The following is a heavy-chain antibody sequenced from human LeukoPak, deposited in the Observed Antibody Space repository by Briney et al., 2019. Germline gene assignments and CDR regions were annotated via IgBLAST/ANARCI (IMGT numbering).Heavy chain of an antibody. CDR3: ARERGYDSRGYYFYYFDY. CDR1: GGSISTYY. J-gene: IGHJ4*02. V-gene: IGHV4-59*01. Sequence: SETLSLTCTVSGGSISTYYWNFIRQPPGKGLEWIGYIYNSGSTNYNPSLKSRVTISIDASKNQFSLKLSSVTAADTAVYYCARERGYDSRGYYFYYFDYWGQGTLVTVSS. D-gene: IGHD3-22*01. CDR2: IYNSGST.